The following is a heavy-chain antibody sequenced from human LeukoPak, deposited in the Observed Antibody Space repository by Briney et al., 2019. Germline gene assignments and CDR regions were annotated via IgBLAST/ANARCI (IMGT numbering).Heavy chain of an antibody. CDR2: ISSSSSTI. Sequence: KPGGSLRLSCAASGFTFSDYYMSWVRQAPGKGLEWVSYISSSSSTIYYADSVKGRFTISRDNAKSSLYLQMNSLRAEDTAVYYCARVVDSNYGGYYGMDVWGQGTTVTVSS. J-gene: IGHJ6*02. D-gene: IGHD4-11*01. V-gene: IGHV3-11*04. CDR3: ARVVDSNYGGYYGMDV. CDR1: GFTFSDYY.